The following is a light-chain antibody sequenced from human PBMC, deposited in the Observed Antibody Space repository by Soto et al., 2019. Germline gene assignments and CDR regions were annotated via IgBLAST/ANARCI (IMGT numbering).Light chain of an antibody. J-gene: IGKJ1*01. CDR3: QQYNKWPSWT. CDR1: QSVSSN. V-gene: IGKV3-15*01. CDR2: GAS. Sequence: EIVMTQSPATLSVSPGERATLSCRASQSVSSNLAWYQQKPAQAPRLIIYGASTMDYGSPARFSGSGSGTEFTLTISSLQSEAFAVYYWQQYNKWPSWTFGQGTKVEIK.